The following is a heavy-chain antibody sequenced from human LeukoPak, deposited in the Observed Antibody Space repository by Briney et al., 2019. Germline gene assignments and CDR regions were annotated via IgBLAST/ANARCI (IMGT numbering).Heavy chain of an antibody. J-gene: IGHJ4*02. D-gene: IGHD3-22*01. CDR2: ISAYNGNT. CDR3: ARERMGYYDSSGYSP. Sequence: ASVKVSRKASGYTLTSYGISWVRQAPGQGLEWMGWISAYNGNTNYAQKLQGRVTMTTDTSTSTAYMELRSLRSDDTAVYYCARERMGYYDSSGYSPWGQGTLVTVSS. CDR1: GYTLTSYG. V-gene: IGHV1-18*01.